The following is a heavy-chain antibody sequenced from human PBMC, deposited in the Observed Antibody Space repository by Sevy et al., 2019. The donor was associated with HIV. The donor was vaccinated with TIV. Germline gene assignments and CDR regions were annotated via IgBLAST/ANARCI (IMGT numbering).Heavy chain of an antibody. CDR2: ISGSGGST. D-gene: IGHD6-13*01. Sequence: GGSLRLSCAASGFTFSSYAMSWVRQAPGKGLEWVSAISGSGGSTYYADSVKGRFTISRDNSKNTLYLQMNSLRAEDTAVYYCAYGPGIAAAANRGAFDIWGQGTMVTVSS. CDR3: AYGPGIAAAANRGAFDI. V-gene: IGHV3-23*01. CDR1: GFTFSSYA. J-gene: IGHJ3*02.